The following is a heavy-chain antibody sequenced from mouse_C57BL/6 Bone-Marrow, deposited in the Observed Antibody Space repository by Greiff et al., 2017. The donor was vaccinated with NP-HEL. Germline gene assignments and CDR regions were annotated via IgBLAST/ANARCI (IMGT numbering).Heavy chain of an antibody. CDR2: ISSGGSYT. V-gene: IGHV5-6*01. Sequence: EVKLMESGGDLVKPGGSLKLSCAASGFTFSSYGMSWVRQTPDKRLEWVATISSGGSYTYYPDSVKGRFTISRDNAKNTLYLQMSRLKSEDTAMYYCARQITTVVAYYAMDYWGQGTSVTVSS. D-gene: IGHD1-1*01. CDR3: ARQITTVVAYYAMDY. J-gene: IGHJ4*01. CDR1: GFTFSSYG.